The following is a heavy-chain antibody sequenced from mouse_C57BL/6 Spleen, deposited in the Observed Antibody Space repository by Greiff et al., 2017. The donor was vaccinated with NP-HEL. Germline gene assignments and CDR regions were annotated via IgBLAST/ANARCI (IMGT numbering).Heavy chain of an antibody. V-gene: IGHV1-82*01. J-gene: IGHJ2*01. CDR3: ARTGKGPFDY. D-gene: IGHD1-1*01. CDR2: IYPGDGDT. Sequence: VQLQQSGPELVKPGASVKISCKASGYAFSSSWMNWVKQRPGKGLEWIGRIYPGDGDTNYNGKFKGKATLTADKSSSTAYMQLSSLTSEDSAVYFCARTGKGPFDYWGQGTTLTVSS. CDR1: GYAFSSSW.